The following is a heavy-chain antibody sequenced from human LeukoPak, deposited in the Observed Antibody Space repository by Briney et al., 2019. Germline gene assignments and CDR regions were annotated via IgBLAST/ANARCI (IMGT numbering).Heavy chain of an antibody. CDR2: ISYDGSNK. J-gene: IGHJ3*02. CDR3: AKPLLHDSYAFDI. V-gene: IGHV3-30*18. Sequence: GGSLRLSCAASGFTFSSYAMHWVRQAPGKGLEWVAVISYDGSNKYYADSVKGRFTISRDNSKNTLYLQMNSLRAEDTAVYYCAKPLLHDSYAFDIWGQGTMDTVSS. CDR1: GFTFSSYA. D-gene: IGHD2-15*01.